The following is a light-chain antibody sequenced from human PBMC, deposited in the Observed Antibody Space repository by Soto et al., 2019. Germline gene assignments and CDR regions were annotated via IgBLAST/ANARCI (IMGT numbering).Light chain of an antibody. J-gene: IGKJ3*01. CDR1: QSVLCTSNNKNY. Sequence: IVMTQSPDSLAVSLGERATINCKSSQSVLCTSNNKNYLAWYQHKPGQPPKLLISWASSRESGVPDRFSGSGSGTDFTLTISSLQAEDVAVYYCQHYYSSPFTFGPGTKVDIK. CDR3: QHYYSSPFT. V-gene: IGKV4-1*01. CDR2: WAS.